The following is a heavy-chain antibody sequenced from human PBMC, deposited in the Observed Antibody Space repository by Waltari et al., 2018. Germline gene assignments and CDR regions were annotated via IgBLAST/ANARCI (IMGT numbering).Heavy chain of an antibody. CDR1: GYSFTSYW. CDR3: ARSSTGGDYYDSLTYFDY. Sequence: EVQLVQSGAEVKKPGESLKISCKGSGYSFTSYWIGWVRQMPGKGLEWMGIIYPGDSDTRYSPSFQGQVTISDDKSISTAYLQWSSLKASDTAMYYCARSSTGGDYYDSLTYFDYWGQGTLVTVSS. V-gene: IGHV5-51*03. CDR2: IYPGDSDT. J-gene: IGHJ4*02. D-gene: IGHD3-22*01.